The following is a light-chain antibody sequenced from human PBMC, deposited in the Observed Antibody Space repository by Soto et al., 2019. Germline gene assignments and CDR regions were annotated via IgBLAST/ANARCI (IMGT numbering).Light chain of an antibody. CDR3: CSYAGSSV. V-gene: IGLV2-23*01. CDR1: SSDVGSYNL. J-gene: IGLJ1*01. Sequence: QSVLTQPASVSGSPGQSITISCTGTSSDVGSYNLVSWYQQHPGKAPKLMIYEGSKRPSGVSNRFSGSKSGNTASLTISGLQAEDEADYYCCSYAGSSVCGTGTKVAVL. CDR2: EGS.